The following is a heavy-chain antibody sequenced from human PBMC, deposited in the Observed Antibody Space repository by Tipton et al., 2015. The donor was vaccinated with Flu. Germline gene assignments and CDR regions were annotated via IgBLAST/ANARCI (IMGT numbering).Heavy chain of an antibody. D-gene: IGHD3-9*01. V-gene: IGHV3-48*03. CDR2: ISRGGRTT. CDR1: GFTFSQYW. J-gene: IGHJ5*02. CDR3: AKEDDILTGSFDL. Sequence: SLRLSCATSGFTFSQYWMNWVRQAPGKGLEWISYISRGGRTTYHSDFVKGRLTISRDNTKNSLFLQMNSLKAEDTAVYYCAKEDDILTGSFDLWGQGTPVTVSA.